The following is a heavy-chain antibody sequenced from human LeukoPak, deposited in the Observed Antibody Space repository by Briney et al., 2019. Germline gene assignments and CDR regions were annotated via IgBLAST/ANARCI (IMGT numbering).Heavy chain of an antibody. D-gene: IGHD2-15*01. CDR3: IVVVEPPDSDVFDV. V-gene: IGHV3-74*01. CDR2: INADGSTT. CDR1: GFTFGNSW. J-gene: IGHJ3*01. Sequence: PGGSLRLSCAASGFTFGNSWVHWVRQAPGKGLVWVSLINADGSTTSYADSVKGRFTISRDNARNTLSLEMNSLTIEDTAVYYCIVVVEPPDSDVFDVWAKGTMITVFS.